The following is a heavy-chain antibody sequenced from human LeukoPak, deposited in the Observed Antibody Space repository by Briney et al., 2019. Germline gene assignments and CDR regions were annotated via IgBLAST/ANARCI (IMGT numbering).Heavy chain of an antibody. V-gene: IGHV4-59*01. CDR2: VYSSGST. J-gene: IGHJ4*02. D-gene: IGHD3-22*01. CDR3: ARDSSSWNGKFDH. CDR1: GGSIDNYF. Sequence: NSSETLSLTCTVSGGSIDNYFWSWIRQPPGKGLEWIGFVYSSGSTNYNPSLKSRLTISVDTSKNQFSLRLTSVTAADTAVYYFARDSSSWNGKFDHWGQGTLVTVSS.